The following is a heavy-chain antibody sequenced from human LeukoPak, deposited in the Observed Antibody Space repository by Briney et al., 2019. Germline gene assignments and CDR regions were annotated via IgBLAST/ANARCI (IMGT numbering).Heavy chain of an antibody. D-gene: IGHD6-19*01. J-gene: IGHJ4*02. CDR3: ARESMAVAGAPFDY. V-gene: IGHV3-48*03. Sequence: GGSLRLSCAASGFTFSSYEMNWVRQAPGKGLEWVSYISSGSTIYDADSVKGRFTISRDNAKNSLYLQMNSLRAEDTAVYYCARESMAVAGAPFDYWGQGTLVTVSS. CDR1: GFTFSSYE. CDR2: ISSGSTI.